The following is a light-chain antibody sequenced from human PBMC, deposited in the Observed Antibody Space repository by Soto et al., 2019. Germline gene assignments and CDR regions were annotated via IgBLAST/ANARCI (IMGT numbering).Light chain of an antibody. V-gene: IGKV3-15*01. J-gene: IGKJ2*01. Sequence: DIVMTQSPATLSVSPGERATLSCRASQSVSSDLAWYQQKPGQAPRLLIYGASTRATGIPTRFSGSGSGTEFTLTISSLQSEDFAVYCCQQYNDWPPYTFGQGTRLEIK. CDR3: QQYNDWPPYT. CDR2: GAS. CDR1: QSVSSD.